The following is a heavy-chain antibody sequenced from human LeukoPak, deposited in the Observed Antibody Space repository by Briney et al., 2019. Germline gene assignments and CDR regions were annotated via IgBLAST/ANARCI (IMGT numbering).Heavy chain of an antibody. CDR2: ISWNSGSI. V-gene: IGHV3-9*01. CDR3: EKDRGSQYYYDSSGYPGFDY. J-gene: IGHJ4*02. Sequence: GRSLRLSCAASGFTFDDYAMHWVRQAPGKGLEWVSGISWNSGSIGYADSVKGRFTISRDNAKNSLYLQMNSLRAEGTALYYCEKDRGSQYYYDSSGYPGFDYWGQETRVTVSS. CDR1: GFTFDDYA. D-gene: IGHD3-22*01.